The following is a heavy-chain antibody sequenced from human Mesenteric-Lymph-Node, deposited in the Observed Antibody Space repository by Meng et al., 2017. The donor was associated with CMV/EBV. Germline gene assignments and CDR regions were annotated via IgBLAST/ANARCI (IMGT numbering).Heavy chain of an antibody. CDR1: GFTVSSNY. V-gene: IGHV3-30-3*01. CDR2: ISYDGSNE. Sequence: GESLKISCAASGFTVSSNYMSWVRQAPGKGLEWVAVISYDGSNEYYADSVKGRFTISRDNSKNTLYLQMNSLRTEDTAVYFCARDHCGGDCYSCVAYWGQGTLVTVSS. D-gene: IGHD2-21*01. CDR3: ARDHCGGDCYSCVAY. J-gene: IGHJ4*02.